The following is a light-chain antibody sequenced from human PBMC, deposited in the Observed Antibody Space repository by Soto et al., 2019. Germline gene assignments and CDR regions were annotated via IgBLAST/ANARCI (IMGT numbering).Light chain of an antibody. Sequence: EIVLTQSPATLSSSPGERATLSCRASQTVGVRLAWYQHKPGQAPRLIIYEASNRAAGIPARFSGSGSGTDFTLTITSLATEHFALYYCHQRQRWPRTFGQGTKVDIK. CDR1: QTVGVR. CDR2: EAS. J-gene: IGKJ1*01. V-gene: IGKV3-11*01. CDR3: HQRQRWPRT.